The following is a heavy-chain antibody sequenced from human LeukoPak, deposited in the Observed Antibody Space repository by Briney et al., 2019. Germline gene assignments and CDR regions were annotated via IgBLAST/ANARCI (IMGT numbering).Heavy chain of an antibody. CDR2: ISGSGGST. CDR1: GFTFSTYA. D-gene: IGHD1-1*01. Sequence: GGSLRLSCAASGFTFSTYAMSWVRQAPGKGLEWVSGISGSGGSTYYADSVKGRFTISRDNSKNTLYLQMNSLRAEDTAVYYCAKVLSRYNWNDSFDYWGQGTLVTVSS. J-gene: IGHJ4*02. V-gene: IGHV3-23*01. CDR3: AKVLSRYNWNDSFDY.